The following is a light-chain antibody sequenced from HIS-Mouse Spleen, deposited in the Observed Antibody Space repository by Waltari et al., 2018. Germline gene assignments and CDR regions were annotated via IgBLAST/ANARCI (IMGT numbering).Light chain of an antibody. CDR2: EDN. V-gene: IGLV6-57*02. Sequence: NFMLTQPHSVSDSPGKTVTISCTGCSGSIASNSLQWSQQRPGSAPTTVIYEDNQRPSGVPDRFSGSIDSSSNSASLTISGLKTEDEADYYCQSYDSSNSWVFGGGTKLTVL. J-gene: IGLJ3*02. CDR3: QSYDSSNSWV. CDR1: SGSIASNS.